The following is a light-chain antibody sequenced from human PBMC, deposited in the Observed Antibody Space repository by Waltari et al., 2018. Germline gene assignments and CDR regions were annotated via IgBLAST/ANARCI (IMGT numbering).Light chain of an antibody. CDR2: RNN. CDR1: SSNIGPYY. Sequence: QSVLTQPPSTSGTPGQRVTISCSGSSSNIGPYYVYWYHQLTGTAPKLLIYRNNQRPSGVPDRFSGSKSGTSASLAISGLRSEDEADYYCATWDDSLTAWVFGGGTKLTVL. J-gene: IGLJ3*02. CDR3: ATWDDSLTAWV. V-gene: IGLV1-47*01.